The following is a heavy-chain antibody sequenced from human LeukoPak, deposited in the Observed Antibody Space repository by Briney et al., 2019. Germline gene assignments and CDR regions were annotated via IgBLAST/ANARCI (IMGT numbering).Heavy chain of an antibody. Sequence: PGGSLRLSCAASGSTFSDYYMSWIRQAPGKGLEWVSYISSSSSYTNYADSVKGRFTISRDNAKNSLYLQMNSLRAEDTAVYYCARVGVATIDLLDYWGQGTLVTVSS. CDR2: ISSSSSYT. CDR1: GSTFSDYY. V-gene: IGHV3-11*06. CDR3: ARVGVATIDLLDY. J-gene: IGHJ4*02. D-gene: IGHD5-12*01.